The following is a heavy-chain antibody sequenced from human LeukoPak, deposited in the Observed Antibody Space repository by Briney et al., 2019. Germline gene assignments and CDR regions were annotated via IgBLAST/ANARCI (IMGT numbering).Heavy chain of an antibody. CDR2: IYYSGST. J-gene: IGHJ2*01. D-gene: IGHD4-11*01. CDR3: ARDKLQFAL. V-gene: IGHV4-59*01. Sequence: SETLSLTCTVSGGSISSYYWSWIRQPPGKGLEWIGYIYYSGSTNYNPSLKSRVTISVDTSKNQFSLKLSSVTAADTAVYYCARDKLQFALWGRGTLVTVSS. CDR1: GGSISSYY.